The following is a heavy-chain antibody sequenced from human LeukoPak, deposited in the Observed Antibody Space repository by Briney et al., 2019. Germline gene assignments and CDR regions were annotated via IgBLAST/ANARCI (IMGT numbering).Heavy chain of an antibody. Sequence: PGGSLRLSCAASGFTFDDYAMHWVRQAPGKGLEWVSGISWNSGSIGHADSVKGRFTISRDNAKNSLYLQMNSLRAEDTALYYCAKDISYGYGQLSVYYFDYWGQGTLVTVSS. V-gene: IGHV3-9*01. CDR2: ISWNSGSI. CDR1: GFTFDDYA. CDR3: AKDISYGYGQLSVYYFDY. D-gene: IGHD5-18*01. J-gene: IGHJ4*02.